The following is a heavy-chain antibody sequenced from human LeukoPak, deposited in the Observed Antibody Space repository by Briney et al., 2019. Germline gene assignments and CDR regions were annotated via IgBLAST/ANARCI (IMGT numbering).Heavy chain of an antibody. CDR2: INPRGGTT. D-gene: IGHD2-21*01. CDR3: TRSVRNGHIDY. CDR1: GYTFTSYF. Sequence: ASVKVSCKASGYTFTSYFMHWVRQAPGQGLEWMGLINPRGGTTNFPQKFQGRVTMTRSTSISTAYMELSSLRFEDTAVYYCTRSVRNGHIDYWGQGTLVTVSS. J-gene: IGHJ4*02. V-gene: IGHV1-46*01.